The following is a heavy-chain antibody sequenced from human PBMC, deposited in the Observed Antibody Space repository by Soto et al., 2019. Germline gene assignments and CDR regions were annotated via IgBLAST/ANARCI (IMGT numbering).Heavy chain of an antibody. Sequence: QVRLVQSGAEVKKPGASVKVSCKASGYTFTGYYMHWVRQAPGQGLEWMGWINPNSGGTNYAQKFQGWVTMTRDTSISTAYMELSRLRSDDTAVYYCARGVWSGRTTSYYFDYWGQGTLVTVSS. CDR3: ARGVWSGRTTSYYFDY. J-gene: IGHJ4*02. V-gene: IGHV1-2*04. CDR2: INPNSGGT. D-gene: IGHD3-3*01. CDR1: GYTFTGYY.